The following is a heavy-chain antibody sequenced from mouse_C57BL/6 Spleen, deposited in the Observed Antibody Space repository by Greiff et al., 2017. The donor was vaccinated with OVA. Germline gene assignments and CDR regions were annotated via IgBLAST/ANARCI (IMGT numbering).Heavy chain of an antibody. V-gene: IGHV1-61*01. CDR2: IYPSDSET. D-gene: IGHD2-4*01. J-gene: IGHJ2*01. CDR3: ARGLSMITTETYYFYD. Sequence: VKLQESGAELVKPGASVKLSCKASGYTFTSYWMDWVKQRPGQGLEWIGNIYPSDSETHYNQKVKDKATLTVDKSSSTAYMQLSCLTSEDSAVYYCARGLSMITTETYYFYDWGQGTTLTVSS. CDR1: GYTFTSYW.